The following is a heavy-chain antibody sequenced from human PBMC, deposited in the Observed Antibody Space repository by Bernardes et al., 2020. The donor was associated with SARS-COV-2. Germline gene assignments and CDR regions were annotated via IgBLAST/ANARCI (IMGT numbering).Heavy chain of an antibody. CDR1: GKTFIGDV. CDR3: ARESVVGDTDGMDV. CDR2: IKVYNGDI. V-gene: IGHV1-3*01. D-gene: IGHD1-26*01. Sequence: ASVKVSCKASGKTFIGDVVNWVRQAPGQRLEWMGWIKVYNGDIKYSQKFQGRVTITRDTSASTVYMEMSSLRSEDTAVYYCARESVVGDTDGMDVWGQGTTVTVSS. J-gene: IGHJ6*02.